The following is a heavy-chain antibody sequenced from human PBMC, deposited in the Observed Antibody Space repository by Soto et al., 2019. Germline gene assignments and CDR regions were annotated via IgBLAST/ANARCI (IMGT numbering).Heavy chain of an antibody. J-gene: IGHJ4*02. CDR3: ARGAQGFFPVSGIYFYFDH. D-gene: IGHD3-22*01. Sequence: VASVKVSCKTSGYIFTDHLIHWVRQSPGQGLQWVGWVHPDSGGTNVAQAFQDRVTMTADTSITTAYMDLARLRPDDTAIFYCARGAQGFFPVSGIYFYFDHWGQGTPVTV. V-gene: IGHV1-2*02. CDR2: VHPDSGGT. CDR1: GYIFTDHL.